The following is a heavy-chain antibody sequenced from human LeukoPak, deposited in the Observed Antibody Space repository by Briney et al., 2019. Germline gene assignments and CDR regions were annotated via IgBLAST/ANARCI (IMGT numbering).Heavy chain of an antibody. D-gene: IGHD5-24*01. V-gene: IGHV3-30-3*01. CDR1: EFTLSSYS. Sequence: GGSLGLSCAVSEFTLSSYSMHWVRQAPGKGLGWVAFISNDGTNKYYADSVKGRFTISRDTSKNTLYLQMNSLRPEDTALYYCARKRGDGYNPEDYWGQGTLVTVSS. J-gene: IGHJ4*02. CDR2: ISNDGTNK. CDR3: ARKRGDGYNPEDY.